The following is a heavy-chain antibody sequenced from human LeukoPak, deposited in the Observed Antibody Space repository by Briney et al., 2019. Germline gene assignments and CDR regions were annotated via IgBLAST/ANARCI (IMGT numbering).Heavy chain of an antibody. D-gene: IGHD3-22*01. V-gene: IGHV3-7*01. CDR3: ARGGYYDSSGYYNYFDY. CDR2: IKQDGSEK. J-gene: IGHJ4*02. CDR1: GFTFSSYW. Sequence: GGSLRLSCAASGFTFSSYWMSWVRQAPGKGLEWVANIKQDGSEKYYVDSVKGRFTISRGNAKNSLYLQMNSLRAEDTAVYYCARGGYYDSSGYYNYFDYWGQGTLVAVSS.